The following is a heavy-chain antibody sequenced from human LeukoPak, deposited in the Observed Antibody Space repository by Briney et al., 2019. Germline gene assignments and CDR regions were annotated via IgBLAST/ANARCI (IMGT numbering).Heavy chain of an antibody. D-gene: IGHD4-17*01. CDR1: GGSFSGYY. CDR2: INHSGST. CDR3: ARGVGTTVTTPSLLYYYYYVDV. Sequence: SETLSLTCAVYGGSFSGYYWSWIRQPPGKGLEWIGEINHSGSTNYNPSLKSRVTISVDTSKNQFSLKLSSVTAADTAVYYCARGVGTTVTTPSLLYYYYYVDVWGKGTTVTVSS. V-gene: IGHV4-34*01. J-gene: IGHJ6*03.